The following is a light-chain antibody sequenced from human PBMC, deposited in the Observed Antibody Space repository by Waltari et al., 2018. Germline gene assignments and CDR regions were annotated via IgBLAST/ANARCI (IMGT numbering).Light chain of an antibody. V-gene: IGKV1-39*01. CDR1: QPIVRY. CDR3: QQTSSAPFT. J-gene: IGKJ5*01. Sequence: DIQMTQSPSSLSASVGDRVTNTCRASQPIVRYLNWYPQKPGKAPKLLIYAASTLQRGVPSRFSGSGSGTDFTLAINSVQPDDFATYFCQQTSSAPFTFGRGTRLDFK. CDR2: AAS.